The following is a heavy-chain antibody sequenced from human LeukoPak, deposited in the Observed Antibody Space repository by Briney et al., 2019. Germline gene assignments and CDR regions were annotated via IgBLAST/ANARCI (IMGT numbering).Heavy chain of an antibody. V-gene: IGHV1-69*05. CDR3: ARVHCMTYGDCYVFDY. J-gene: IGHJ4*02. D-gene: IGHD2-21*02. Sequence: SVKVSCKASGGTFSSYAISWVRQAPGQGLEWMGRIIPIFGTANYAQKFQGRVTITTDESTGTAYMELSSLRSEDTAVYYCARVHCMTYGDCYVFDYWGQGTLVTVSS. CDR1: GGTFSSYA. CDR2: IIPIFGTA.